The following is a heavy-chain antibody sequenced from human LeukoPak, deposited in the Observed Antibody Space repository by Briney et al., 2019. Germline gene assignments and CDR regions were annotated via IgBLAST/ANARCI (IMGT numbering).Heavy chain of an antibody. D-gene: IGHD3-16*01. J-gene: IGHJ6*03. CDR3: ARDGADRASAAYYYYMDV. Sequence: SVKVSCKASGGTFSSYAISWVRQAPGQGLEWMGGIIPIFGTANYAQKFQGRVTITTDESTSTAYMELSSLRSEDTAVYYCARDGADRASAAYYYYMDVWRKGTTVTVSS. V-gene: IGHV1-69*05. CDR1: GGTFSSYA. CDR2: IIPIFGTA.